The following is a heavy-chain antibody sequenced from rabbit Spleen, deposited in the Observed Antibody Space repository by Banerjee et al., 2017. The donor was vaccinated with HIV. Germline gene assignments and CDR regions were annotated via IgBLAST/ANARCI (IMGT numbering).Heavy chain of an antibody. V-gene: IGHV1S40*01. CDR2: AAGDRSTFT. J-gene: IGHJ4*01. D-gene: IGHD1-1*01. CDR3: ARDLPGIIGWNFSL. CDR1: GFSFSSSYW. Sequence: QSLEESGGDLVKPGASRTLTCTASGFSFSSSYWICWVRQAPGKGLEWIACAAGDRSTFTSYASWAKGRFSISKASSTPVTLQMTRLTAADADTYFCARDLPGIIGWNFSLWGQGTLVTVS.